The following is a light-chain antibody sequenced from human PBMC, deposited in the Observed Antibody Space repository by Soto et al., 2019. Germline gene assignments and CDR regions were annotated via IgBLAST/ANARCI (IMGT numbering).Light chain of an antibody. CDR1: QSVSSY. Sequence: EIGLTKSPATLSLSPGERATLSCRASQSVSSYLAWYQQKPGQAPRLLIYDASNRATGIPARFSGSGSGTDFTLTISSLEPEDFAVYYCQQRSNWPYTFGHGTKLEIK. V-gene: IGKV3-11*01. J-gene: IGKJ2*01. CDR2: DAS. CDR3: QQRSNWPYT.